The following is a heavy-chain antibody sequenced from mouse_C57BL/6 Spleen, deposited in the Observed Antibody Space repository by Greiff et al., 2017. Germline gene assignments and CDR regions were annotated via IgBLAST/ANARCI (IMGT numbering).Heavy chain of an antibody. Sequence: EVMLVESEGGLVQPGSSMKLSCTASGFTFSDYYMHWVRQVPEKGLEWVANINSDGSSTYYPDTLKSRFIISRDNAKNPLYLQMLSLKSEDTGTYYGARDSTGTYARGCWGQGTSVTVSS. CDR3: ARDSTGTYARGC. D-gene: IGHD4-1*01. V-gene: IGHV5-16*01. CDR2: INSDGSST. CDR1: GFTFSDYY. J-gene: IGHJ4*01.